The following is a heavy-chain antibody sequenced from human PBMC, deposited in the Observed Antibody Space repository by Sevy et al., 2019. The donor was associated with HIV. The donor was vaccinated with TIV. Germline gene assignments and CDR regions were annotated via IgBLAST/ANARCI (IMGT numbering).Heavy chain of an antibody. CDR2: ISGSGGST. CDR3: AVPPTITMIIPDFDY. CDR1: GFTFSSYA. J-gene: IGHJ4*02. D-gene: IGHD3-22*01. V-gene: IGHV3-23*01. Sequence: GGSLRLSCAASGFTFSSYAMSWVRQAPGKGLEWVSAISGSGGSTYYADSVKGRFTISRDNSKNTLYLQMNSLRAEDTAVYYCAVPPTITMIIPDFDYWGQGTLVTVSS.